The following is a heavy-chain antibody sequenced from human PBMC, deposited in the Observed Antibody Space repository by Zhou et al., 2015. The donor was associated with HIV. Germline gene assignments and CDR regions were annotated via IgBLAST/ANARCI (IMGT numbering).Heavy chain of an antibody. V-gene: IGHV1-69*01. CDR2: IIPIFGTA. J-gene: IGHJ6*02. D-gene: IGHD6-19*01. Sequence: QVQLVQSGAEVKKPGSSVKVSCKASGGTFSSYAISWVRQAPGQGLEWMGGIIPIFGTANYAQKFQGRVTITADESTSTAYMELSSLRSEDTAVYYCARGLGIAVAPRGDYYYGMDVWGQGTTVTVSS. CDR3: ARGLGIAVAPRGDYYYGMDV. CDR1: GGTFSSYA.